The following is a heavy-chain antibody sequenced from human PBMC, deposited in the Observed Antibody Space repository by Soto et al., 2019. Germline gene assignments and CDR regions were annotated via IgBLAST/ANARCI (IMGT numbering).Heavy chain of an antibody. V-gene: IGHV5-51*01. J-gene: IGHJ6*02. Sequence: EVQLVQSGAEVKKPGESMKISCKGSGYSFSSYWIGEVRQMPGKGLGWMGIIDPGDSDTRYSPSFQGQFTISADKSIITAYLQWSSLKASDTAMFYCARPLEGYGLDDWGQGTTVTVCS. CDR1: GYSFSSYW. D-gene: IGHD3-3*01. CDR3: ARPLEGYGLDD. CDR2: IDPGDSDT.